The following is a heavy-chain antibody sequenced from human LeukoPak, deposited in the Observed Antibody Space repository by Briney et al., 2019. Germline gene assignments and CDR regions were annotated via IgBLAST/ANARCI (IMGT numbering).Heavy chain of an antibody. CDR2: IHPNSGET. CDR3: ARGEGMKPGDFEY. J-gene: IGHJ4*02. D-gene: IGHD6-13*01. CDR1: GYTFTGYH. Sequence: ASVKVSCKASGYTFTGYHIHWVRQAPGQGPEWMGWIHPNSGETLYAQKFQGRVTMTRDTSINTVYMELRSLRSDDTAVYYCARGEGMKPGDFEYWGQGTLVTVSS. V-gene: IGHV1-2*02.